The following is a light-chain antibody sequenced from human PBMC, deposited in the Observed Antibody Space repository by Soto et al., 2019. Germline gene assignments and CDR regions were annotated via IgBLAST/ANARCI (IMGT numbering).Light chain of an antibody. CDR3: QHYGSLVLT. CDR2: GAS. V-gene: IGKV3-20*01. Sequence: EIVLTQSPGTLSLSPGERATLSCRASQSVSSTYLAWYQQKPGQAHRLLIYGASSRATGIPDRVSGSGSGTDFTLTISRLEPEDFAVYYCQHYGSLVLTFGGGTKVEIK. CDR1: QSVSSTY. J-gene: IGKJ4*01.